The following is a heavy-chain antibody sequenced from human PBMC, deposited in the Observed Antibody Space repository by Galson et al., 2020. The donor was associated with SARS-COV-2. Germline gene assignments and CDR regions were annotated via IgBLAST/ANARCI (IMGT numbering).Heavy chain of an antibody. CDR3: ARLSPTWYANS. CDR2: IYPINSDT. Sequence: HGESLKISCQGSGYTFTNYWIAWVRQMPGKGLEWMGVIYPINSDTRYSPSFQGQVTISADKSISTAYLQWSSLKASDTAMYYCARLSPTWYANSWGQGTLVTVSS. D-gene: IGHD6-13*01. V-gene: IGHV5-51*01. J-gene: IGHJ4*02. CDR1: GYTFTNYW.